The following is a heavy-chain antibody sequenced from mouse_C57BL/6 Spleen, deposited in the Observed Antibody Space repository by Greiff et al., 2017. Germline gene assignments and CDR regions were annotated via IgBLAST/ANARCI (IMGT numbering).Heavy chain of an antibody. CDR1: GYTFTSYW. D-gene: IGHD2-3*01. CDR2: IDPSDSYT. Sequence: QVQLQQPGAELVRPGTSVKLSCKASGYTFTSYWMHWVKQRPGQGLEWIGVIDPSDSYTNYNQKFKGKATLTVDTSSSTAYMQRSSLASEDSAVFYCARDGYYTAYWGQGTTLTVSS. J-gene: IGHJ2*01. V-gene: IGHV1-59*01. CDR3: ARDGYYTAY.